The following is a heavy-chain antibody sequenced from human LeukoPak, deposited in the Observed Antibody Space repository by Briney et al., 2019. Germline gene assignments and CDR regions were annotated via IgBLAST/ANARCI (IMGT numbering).Heavy chain of an antibody. CDR2: ISGSGGST. CDR3: AIDVDTAMVWRGDY. CDR1: GFTFSSYA. D-gene: IGHD5-18*01. Sequence: PGGSLRLSCAASGFTFSSYAMRWVRQAPGKGLEWVSAISGSGGSTYYADSVKGRFTISRDNSNNTLYVQMNSLRDEDTGVYYCAIDVDTAMVWRGDYWGQGTLVTVSS. V-gene: IGHV3-23*01. J-gene: IGHJ4*02.